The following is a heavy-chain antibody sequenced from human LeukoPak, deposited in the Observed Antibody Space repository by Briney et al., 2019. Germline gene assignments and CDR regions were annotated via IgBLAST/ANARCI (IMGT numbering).Heavy chain of an antibody. Sequence: PSETLSLTCAVYGGSFSGYYWSWFRQVPGKGLEWLGEINQSGRTNYNPSLKSRVTISVDPSKNQISLSLSFVTATDTAVYYCARGWFGFWHNSYLDDNAFDVWGPGTMVTVSS. CDR1: GGSFSGYY. D-gene: IGHD3-10*01. V-gene: IGHV4-34*01. CDR3: ARGWFGFWHNSYLDDNAFDV. CDR2: INQSGRT. J-gene: IGHJ3*01.